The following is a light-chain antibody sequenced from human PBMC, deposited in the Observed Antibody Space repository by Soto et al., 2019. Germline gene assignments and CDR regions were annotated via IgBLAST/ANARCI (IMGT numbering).Light chain of an antibody. CDR2: EVS. J-gene: IGLJ1*01. CDR3: SLSTNTITRYA. V-gene: IGLV2-14*01. CDR1: SSDVGGYNY. Sequence: QSVLTQPASVSGSPGQSITISCTGTSSDVGGYNYVSWFQHHPGKAPKLIIYEVSYRPSGVSNRFSGSKSGDTASLTISGLQAEDEADYYCSLSTNTITRYAFGTGTKVTVL.